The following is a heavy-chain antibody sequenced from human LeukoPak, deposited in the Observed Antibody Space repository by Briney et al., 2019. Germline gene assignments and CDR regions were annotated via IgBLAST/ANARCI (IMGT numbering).Heavy chain of an antibody. CDR1: GFTFSSYA. CDR3: AKGPRYGGCSGGSCWFDP. J-gene: IGHJ5*02. V-gene: IGHV3-23*01. D-gene: IGHD2-15*01. CDR2: ISGSGGST. Sequence: GGSLRLSCAASGFTFSSYAMSWVRQAPGKGLEWVSAISGSGGSTYYADSVKGRFTISRDNSKNTLYLQMNSLRAEDTAVYYCAKGPRYGGCSGGSCWFDPWGQGTLVTVSS.